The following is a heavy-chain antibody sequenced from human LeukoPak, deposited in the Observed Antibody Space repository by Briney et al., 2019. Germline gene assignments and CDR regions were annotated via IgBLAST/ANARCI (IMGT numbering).Heavy chain of an antibody. CDR3: ARTSIQLWLYGVNWFDP. J-gene: IGHJ5*02. CDR2: IIPIFGTT. V-gene: IGHV1-69*06. D-gene: IGHD5-18*01. Sequence: ASVKVSCKASGDTFSSYAISWVRQAPGQGLEWMGGIIPIFGTTNYAQKFQGRVTITADKSTSTAYMEVSSLRSEDTAVYYCARTSIQLWLYGVNWFDPWGQGTLVTVSS. CDR1: GDTFSSYA.